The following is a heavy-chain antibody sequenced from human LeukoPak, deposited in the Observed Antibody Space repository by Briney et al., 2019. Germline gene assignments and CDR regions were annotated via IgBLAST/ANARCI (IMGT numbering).Heavy chain of an antibody. CDR1: GGSIGSSSYY. CDR3: ARGVTMIVVVIHDWYFDL. Sequence: SETLSLTCTVSGGSIGSSSYYWGWIRQPPGKGLEWIGSIYYTRSTYYNPSLKSRVTISVGTSKNQFSLKLTSVTAADTAVYYCARGVTMIVVVIHDWYFDLWGRGTLVTVSS. D-gene: IGHD3-22*01. CDR2: IYYTRST. J-gene: IGHJ2*01. V-gene: IGHV4-39*01.